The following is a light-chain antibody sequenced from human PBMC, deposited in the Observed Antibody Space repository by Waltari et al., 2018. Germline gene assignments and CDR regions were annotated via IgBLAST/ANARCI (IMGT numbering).Light chain of an antibody. J-gene: IGKJ4*01. CDR2: GAN. Sequence: DIQMTQSPSSVSASVGDRVTITCRASQDISSWLGWYQQKLGKAPKLLIFGANSLQSGVPSGFSGSGSWTDFNLTISRLQPEDFATYYCQQTTSFPLTFGGGTKVEIK. V-gene: IGKV1-12*01. CDR3: QQTTSFPLT. CDR1: QDISSW.